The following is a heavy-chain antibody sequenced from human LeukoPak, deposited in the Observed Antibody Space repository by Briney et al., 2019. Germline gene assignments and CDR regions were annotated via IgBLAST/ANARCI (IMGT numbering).Heavy chain of an antibody. CDR1: GGSISSYY. J-gene: IGHJ1*01. CDR2: IYYSGST. V-gene: IGHV4-59*01. CDR3: ARAIAAAGAQYFQH. Sequence: SETLSLTCTVSGGSISSYYWSWIRQPPGKGLEWIGYIYYSGSTNYNPSLKSRVTISVDTSKNQFSLKLSSVTAEDTAVYYCARAIAAAGAQYFQHWGQGTLVSASS. D-gene: IGHD6-13*01.